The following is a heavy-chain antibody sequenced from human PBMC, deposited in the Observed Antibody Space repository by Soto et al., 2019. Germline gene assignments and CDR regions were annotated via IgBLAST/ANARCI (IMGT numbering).Heavy chain of an antibody. D-gene: IGHD3-22*01. CDR1: GYTFTSYG. Sequence: ASVKVSCKASGYTFTSYGISWVRQAPGQGLEWMGWISAYNGNTNYAQKLQGRVTMTTDTSTSTAYMELRSLRSDDTAVYYCAREAHYYDSSRFDPWGQGALVTAPQ. CDR3: AREAHYYDSSRFDP. CDR2: ISAYNGNT. J-gene: IGHJ5*02. V-gene: IGHV1-18*01.